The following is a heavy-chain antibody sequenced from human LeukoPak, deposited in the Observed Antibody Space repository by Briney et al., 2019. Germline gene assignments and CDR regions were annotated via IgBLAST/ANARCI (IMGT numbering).Heavy chain of an antibody. CDR1: GFTLTTTA. CDR2: MGSYGDT. J-gene: IGHJ4*02. CDR3: ARIGDWSG. V-gene: IGHV3-23*01. Sequence: GGSLRLSCVASGFTLTTTAMTWVRQAPGKGLEWVSSMGSYGDTYYADSVKGRFIISRDISKNTLYLHMNSLRDEDTAVYYCARIGDWSGWGQGTLVTVSS. D-gene: IGHD2-21*02.